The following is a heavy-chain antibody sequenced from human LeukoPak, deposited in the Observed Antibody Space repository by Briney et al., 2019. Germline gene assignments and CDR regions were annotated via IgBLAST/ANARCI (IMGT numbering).Heavy chain of an antibody. Sequence: GGSLRLSCAASGFTFSSYSMNWVRQAPGKGLEWVSYISSSSSTIYYADSVKGRFTISRDNAKNSLYLQMNSLRAEDTAVYYCARGRLGELSLVAFDIWGQGTMVTVSS. CDR1: GFTFSSYS. D-gene: IGHD3-16*02. CDR2: ISSSSSTI. CDR3: ARGRLGELSLVAFDI. V-gene: IGHV3-48*04. J-gene: IGHJ3*02.